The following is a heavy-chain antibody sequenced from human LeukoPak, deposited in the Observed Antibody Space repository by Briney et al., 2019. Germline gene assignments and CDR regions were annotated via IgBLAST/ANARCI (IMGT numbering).Heavy chain of an antibody. V-gene: IGHV3-53*01. Sequence: GGSLRLSCAASGFXVTSNYISWVRQAPGKGLEWVSVIYSGGTAYYADSVKGRFTISRDHSKNTLYLQMSSLRAEDTAVYYCAKMISTAGTTGGDYFDYWGQGTLVTVSS. CDR3: AKMISTAGTTGGDYFDY. D-gene: IGHD6-13*01. CDR2: IYSGGTA. CDR1: GFXVTSNY. J-gene: IGHJ4*02.